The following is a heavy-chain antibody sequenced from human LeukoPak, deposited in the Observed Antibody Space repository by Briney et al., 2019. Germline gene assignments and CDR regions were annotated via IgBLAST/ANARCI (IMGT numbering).Heavy chain of an antibody. CDR1: GNSISTSNSY. CDR3: ARESNYHGSGTGWFDP. D-gene: IGHD3-10*01. J-gene: IGHJ5*02. V-gene: IGHV4-39*07. CDR2: IYYSGST. Sequence: KPSETLSLTCTVSGNSISTSNSYWGWIRQPPGKGLEWIGYIYYSGSTYYNPSLKSRVTISVDTSKNQLSLKLSSVTAADTAVYYCARESNYHGSGTGWFDPWGQGTLVTVSS.